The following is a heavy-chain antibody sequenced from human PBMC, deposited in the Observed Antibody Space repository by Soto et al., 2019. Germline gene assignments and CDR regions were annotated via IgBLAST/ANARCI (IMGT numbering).Heavy chain of an antibody. CDR2: IYYSGST. CDR3: ARYSHYYDSSGYYPLGPGLDY. D-gene: IGHD3-22*01. Sequence: SETLSLTCTVSGGSISSGGYYWSWIRQHPGKGLEWIGYIYYSGSTYYNPSLKSRVTISVDTSKNQFSLKLSSVTAADTAVYYCARYSHYYDSSGYYPLGPGLDYWGQGTLVTVSS. V-gene: IGHV4-31*03. CDR1: GGSISSGGYY. J-gene: IGHJ4*02.